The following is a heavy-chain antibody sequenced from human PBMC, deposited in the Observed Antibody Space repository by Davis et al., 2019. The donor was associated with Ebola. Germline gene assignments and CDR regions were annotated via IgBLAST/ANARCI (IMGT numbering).Heavy chain of an antibody. J-gene: IGHJ4*02. CDR1: GFTFSTYW. CDR3: ARDAREMATNY. Sequence: GESLKISCAASGFTFSTYWMHWVRQAPGKGLVWVSRINSDGSTTNYADSVKARFTVSRDNAKNTVYLQLNSLRAEDTAVYYCARDAREMATNYWGQGTLVTVSS. D-gene: IGHD5-24*01. CDR2: INSDGSTT. V-gene: IGHV3-74*01.